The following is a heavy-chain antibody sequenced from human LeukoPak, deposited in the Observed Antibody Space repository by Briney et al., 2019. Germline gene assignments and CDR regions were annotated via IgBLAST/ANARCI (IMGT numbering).Heavy chain of an antibody. V-gene: IGHV4-4*07. CDR1: GGSISDNY. CDR2: IYSTGSI. Sequence: SETLSLTCIVSGGSISDNYWSWIRLPAGKGLEWIGRIYSTGSINYSPSLKSRVTMSVDTSKNHFSLTLTSVSAADTPVYYCARGGAMTGYYDSWGQGTLVTVSS. J-gene: IGHJ5*01. CDR3: ARGGAMTGYYDS. D-gene: IGHD3-9*01.